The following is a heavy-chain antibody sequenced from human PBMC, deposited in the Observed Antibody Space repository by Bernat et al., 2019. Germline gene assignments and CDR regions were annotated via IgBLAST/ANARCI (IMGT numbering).Heavy chain of an antibody. CDR3: ARDVDYANDN. J-gene: IGHJ4*02. V-gene: IGHV3-30-3*01. CDR1: GFTFSSYS. Sequence: QVQLVESGGGVVQPGRSLRLSCAASGFTFSSYSMHWVRQAPGKGLEWVAVISYDGSNKYYADFVKGRFTISKDNSKNTLYLKMNILRDEDTVVYYCARDVDYANDNWGQGTLVTVSS. D-gene: IGHD2-2*01. CDR2: ISYDGSNK.